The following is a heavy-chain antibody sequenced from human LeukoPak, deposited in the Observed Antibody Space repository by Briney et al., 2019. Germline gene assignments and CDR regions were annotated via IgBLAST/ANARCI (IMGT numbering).Heavy chain of an antibody. D-gene: IGHD4-23*01. V-gene: IGHV4-59*01. CDR3: ARDSGGNLPTRDAFDI. CDR1: GGSLSSYY. CDR2: IYYSGST. Sequence: SETLSLTRTVSGGSLSSYYSSGMRQPPRRGREGVGYIYYSGSTNYNPSLKSRVTISLDTSKNQFSLKLSSVSAADTAVYYCARDSGGNLPTRDAFDIWGQGTMVTVSS. J-gene: IGHJ3*02.